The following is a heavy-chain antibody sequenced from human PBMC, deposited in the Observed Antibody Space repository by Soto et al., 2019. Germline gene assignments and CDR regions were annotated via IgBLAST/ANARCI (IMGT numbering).Heavy chain of an antibody. Sequence: PSETLSLTCTVSGGSISSYYWSWIRQPPGKGLEWIGYIYYSGSTNYNPSLKSRVTISVDTSKNQFSLKLSSVTAADTAVYYCARMPGTTSKIINFDYWGQGTLVTVSS. CDR2: IYYSGST. CDR1: GGSISSYY. J-gene: IGHJ4*02. D-gene: IGHD1-7*01. V-gene: IGHV4-59*01. CDR3: ARMPGTTSKIINFDY.